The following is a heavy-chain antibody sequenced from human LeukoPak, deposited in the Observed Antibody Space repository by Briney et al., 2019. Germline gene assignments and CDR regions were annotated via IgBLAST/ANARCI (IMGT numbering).Heavy chain of an antibody. Sequence: PGRSQRLSCVASGFTFRSYAMHWVRQAPGKGLEWVATISYDGSETYYSDSVNGRFTISRDNSRNTLSLQMSRLTTDDSTVYFCARDAGAQDYFHYWGQGTLVTVSS. V-gene: IGHV3-30*03. CDR2: ISYDGSET. CDR1: GFTFRSYA. CDR3: ARDAGAQDYFHY. J-gene: IGHJ4*02.